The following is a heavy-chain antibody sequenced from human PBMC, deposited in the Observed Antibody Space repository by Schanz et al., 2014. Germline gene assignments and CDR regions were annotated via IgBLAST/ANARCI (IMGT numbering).Heavy chain of an antibody. CDR3: ARGRGFYDY. J-gene: IGHJ4*02. CDR2: IIPVLNIA. V-gene: IGHV1-69*02. D-gene: IGHD3-10*01. Sequence: QLQLVQSGAEVKKPGSSVKVSCKLSGGTFSSYTISWMRQAPGQGLEWMGKIIPVLNIATYAQRFQGRVSITADTSTNTAYMELSSLTSEDTAVHYCARGRGFYDYWGQGPLVTVSA. CDR1: GGTFSSYT.